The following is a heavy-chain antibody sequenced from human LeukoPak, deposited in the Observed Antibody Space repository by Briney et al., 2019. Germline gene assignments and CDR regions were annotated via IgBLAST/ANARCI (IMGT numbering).Heavy chain of an antibody. V-gene: IGHV1-18*01. CDR1: GYTFTSYG. CDR2: ISAYNGNT. D-gene: IGHD3-22*01. CDR3: AREARITMIVVGPEVDGTHSDAFDI. J-gene: IGHJ3*02. Sequence: RASVKVSCKASGYTFTSYGISWVRQAPGQGLEWMGWISAYNGNTNYAQKLQGRVTMTTDTSTSTAYMELSSLRSEDTAVYYCAREARITMIVVGPEVDGTHSDAFDIWGQGTMVTVSS.